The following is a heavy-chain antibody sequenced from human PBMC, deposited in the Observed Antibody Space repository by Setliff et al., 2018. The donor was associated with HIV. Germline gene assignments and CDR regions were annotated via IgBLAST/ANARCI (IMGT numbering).Heavy chain of an antibody. CDR3: AKDPLRGIAVAAH. CDR2: ISGSGDGT. D-gene: IGHD6-19*01. J-gene: IGHJ4*02. CDR1: GFTFSTYS. Sequence: PGGSLRLSCAASGFTFSTYSMNWVRQAPGKGLEWVSGISGSGDGTYYADSVKGRITISRDNAKNTLFLDMYRLRVEDAAVYYCAKDPLRGIAVAAHWGQGTLVTVSS. V-gene: IGHV3-23*01.